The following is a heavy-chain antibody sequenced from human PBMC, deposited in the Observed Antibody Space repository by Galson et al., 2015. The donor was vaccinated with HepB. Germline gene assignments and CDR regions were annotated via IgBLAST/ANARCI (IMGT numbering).Heavy chain of an antibody. CDR3: ATLAGGRHDY. Sequence: SVKVSCKASGYTFTGYYMHWVRQAPGQGLEWMGGFDPEDGETIYAQKFQGRVTMTEDTSTDTAYMELSSLRSEDTAVYYCATLAGGRHDYWGQGTLVTVSS. J-gene: IGHJ4*02. CDR2: FDPEDGET. D-gene: IGHD6-19*01. CDR1: GYTFTGYY. V-gene: IGHV1-24*01.